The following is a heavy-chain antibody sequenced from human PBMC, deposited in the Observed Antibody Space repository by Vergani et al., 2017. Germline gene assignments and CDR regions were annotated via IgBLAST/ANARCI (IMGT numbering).Heavy chain of an antibody. J-gene: IGHJ3*02. Sequence: QVQLQESGPGLVKPSETLSLTCTVSGGSVSSGSYYWSWIRQPPGKGLEWIGYIYYSGSTNYNPSLKSRVTISVDTSKNQFSLKLSSVTAADTAVYYCARIPRSSGNYYGSGSYRAGQAFDIWGQGTMVTVSS. CDR3: ARIPRSSGNYYGSGSYRAGQAFDI. V-gene: IGHV4-61*01. CDR2: IYYSGST. D-gene: IGHD3-10*01. CDR1: GGSVSSGSYY.